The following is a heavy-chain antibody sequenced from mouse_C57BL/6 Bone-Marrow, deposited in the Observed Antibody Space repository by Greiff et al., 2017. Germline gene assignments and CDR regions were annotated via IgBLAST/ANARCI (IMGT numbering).Heavy chain of an antibody. D-gene: IGHD3-2*02. CDR1: GYTFTSYW. CDR3: AKQLRPLYYAMDY. J-gene: IGHJ4*01. Sequence: VQLQQSGAELAKPGASVKLSCKASGYTFTSYWMHWVKQRPGQGLEWIGYINPSSGYTKYNQKFKDKATLTADKSSSTAYMQLSSLTYKDSAVYYCAKQLRPLYYAMDYWGQGTSVTVSS. CDR2: INPSSGYT. V-gene: IGHV1-7*01.